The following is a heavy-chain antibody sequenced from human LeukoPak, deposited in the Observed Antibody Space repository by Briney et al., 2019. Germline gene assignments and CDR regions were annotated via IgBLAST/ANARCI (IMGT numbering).Heavy chain of an antibody. J-gene: IGHJ4*02. D-gene: IGHD5-24*01. CDR3: ARWMSGSNWGFDH. CDR2: FSGSGGSI. Sequence: GGSLRLSCAASGFTCYSYAMNWVRQTPGKGLEWVSTFSGSGGSIYYADSVKGRFTISRDNSKNTLYLQMNSLRADDTALYYCARWMSGSNWGFDHWGQGTLVTVSS. CDR1: GFTCYSYA. V-gene: IGHV3-23*01.